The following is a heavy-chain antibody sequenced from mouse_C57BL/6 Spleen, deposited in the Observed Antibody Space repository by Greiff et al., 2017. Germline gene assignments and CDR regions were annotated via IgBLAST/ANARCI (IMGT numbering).Heavy chain of an antibody. Sequence: VKLMESGPELVKPGASVKISCKASGYAFSSSWMNWVKQRPGKGLEWIGRIYPGDGDTNYNGKFKGKATLTADKSSSTAYMQLSSLTSEDSAVYFCAREVFTTVVATRYFDYWGQGTTLTVSS. J-gene: IGHJ2*01. V-gene: IGHV1-82*01. CDR2: IYPGDGDT. CDR1: GYAFSSSW. CDR3: AREVFTTVVATRYFDY. D-gene: IGHD1-1*01.